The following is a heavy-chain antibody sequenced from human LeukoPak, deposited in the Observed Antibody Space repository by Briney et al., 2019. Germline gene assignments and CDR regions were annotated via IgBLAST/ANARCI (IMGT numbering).Heavy chain of an antibody. CDR3: AKYGDGWYGVSPVDK. J-gene: IGHJ4*02. CDR2: ISGSGGST. D-gene: IGHD6-19*01. V-gene: IGHV3-23*01. Sequence: GGSLRLSCAASGFTFSRYAMSWVRQAPGKGLKWVSAISGSGGSTYYADSVKGRFTISRDNSKNTLYLQMNSLRAEDTAVYYCAKYGDGWYGVSPVDKWGQGTLVTVSS. CDR1: GFTFSRYA.